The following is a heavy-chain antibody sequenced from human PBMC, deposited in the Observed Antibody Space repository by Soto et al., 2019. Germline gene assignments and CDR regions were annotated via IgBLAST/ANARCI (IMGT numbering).Heavy chain of an antibody. V-gene: IGHV2-26*01. CDR2: IFSNDEK. J-gene: IGHJ2*01. Sequence: QVTLKESGPVLVKPTETLTLTCTVSGFSLSNARMGVSWIRQPPGKALEWLAHIFSNDEKSYSTSLKSRLTISKDTSKSQVVLTMTNMDPVDTATYYCARIPEHIVVVTAINWYFDLWGRGTLVTVSS. CDR1: GFSLSNARMG. CDR3: ARIPEHIVVVTAINWYFDL. D-gene: IGHD2-21*02.